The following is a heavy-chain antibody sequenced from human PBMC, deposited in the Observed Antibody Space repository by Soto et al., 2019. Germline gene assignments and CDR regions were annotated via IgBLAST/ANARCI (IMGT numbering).Heavy chain of an antibody. D-gene: IGHD2-2*02. Sequence: SETLSLTCTVSGGSISSGDYYWSWIRQPPGKGLEWIGYIYYSGSTYYNPSLKSRVTISVDTSKNQFSLKLSSVTAADTAVYYCARELRLAAILYYFDYWGQGTLVTVSS. CDR1: GGSISSGDYY. CDR2: IYYSGST. CDR3: ARELRLAAILYYFDY. J-gene: IGHJ4*02. V-gene: IGHV4-30-4*01.